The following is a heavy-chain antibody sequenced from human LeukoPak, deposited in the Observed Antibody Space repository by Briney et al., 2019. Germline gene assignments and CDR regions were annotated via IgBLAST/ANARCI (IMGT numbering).Heavy chain of an antibody. Sequence: GGSLRLSCAASGFTFSSYAMSWVRQAPGRGLEWVSAISGSGGSTYYADSVKGRFTISRDNSKNTLYLQMNSLRAEDTAVYYCAKDPLAVTTRFDYWGQGTLVTVSS. V-gene: IGHV3-23*01. CDR2: ISGSGGST. D-gene: IGHD2-21*02. CDR1: GFTFSSYA. J-gene: IGHJ4*02. CDR3: AKDPLAVTTRFDY.